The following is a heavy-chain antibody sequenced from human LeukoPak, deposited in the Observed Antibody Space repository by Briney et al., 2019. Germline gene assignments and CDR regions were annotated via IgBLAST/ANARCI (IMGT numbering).Heavy chain of an antibody. D-gene: IGHD5-12*01. Sequence: GGSLKLSCAASGFTFSGSAMHWVRQASGKGLEWVGRVRSKDKGYAASYTASVKGRFTVPRDDSKNTAYLQMDSLKTEDTAVYFRSRTSDIAWYFDLWGRGTLVTVSS. V-gene: IGHV3-73*01. CDR2: VRSKDKGYAA. CDR1: GFTFSGSA. CDR3: SRTSDIAWYFDL. J-gene: IGHJ2*01.